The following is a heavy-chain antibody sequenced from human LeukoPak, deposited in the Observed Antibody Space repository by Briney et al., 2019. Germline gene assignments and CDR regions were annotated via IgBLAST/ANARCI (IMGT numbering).Heavy chain of an antibody. CDR3: ARVYYSSSYDYWYFDL. CDR1: GYTFTSYY. Sequence: ASVKVSCKVSGYTFTSYYMHWVRQAPGQGLEWMGIINPSGGSTSYAQKFQGRVTMTRDMPTSTVYMELSSLRSEDTAVYYCARVYYSSSYDYWYFDLWGRGTLVTVSS. D-gene: IGHD6-13*01. J-gene: IGHJ2*01. V-gene: IGHV1-46*01. CDR2: INPSGGST.